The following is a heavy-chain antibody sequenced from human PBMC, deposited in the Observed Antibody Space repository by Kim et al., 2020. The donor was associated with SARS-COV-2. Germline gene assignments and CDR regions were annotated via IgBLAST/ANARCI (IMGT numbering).Heavy chain of an antibody. Sequence: RYSPSFQGQVTISADKSNSTAYLQWSSLKASDTAMYYCARHGPFRWELRVWGQGTLVTVSS. CDR3: ARHGPFRWELRV. J-gene: IGHJ4*02. V-gene: IGHV5-51*01. D-gene: IGHD1-26*01.